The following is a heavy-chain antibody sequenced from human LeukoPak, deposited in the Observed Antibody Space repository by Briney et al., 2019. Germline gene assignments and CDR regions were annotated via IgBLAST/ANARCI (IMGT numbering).Heavy chain of an antibody. J-gene: IGHJ4*02. D-gene: IGHD6-19*01. V-gene: IGHV4-39*07. CDR1: GGSISSYY. CDR2: IYYSGST. Sequence: SETLSLTCTVSGGSISSYYWGWIRQPPGKGLEWIGSIYYSGSTYYNPSLKSRVTISVDTSKNQFSLKLSSVTAADTAVYSCATAYSSGWYRWYFDHWGQGTLVTVSS. CDR3: ATAYSSGWYRWYFDH.